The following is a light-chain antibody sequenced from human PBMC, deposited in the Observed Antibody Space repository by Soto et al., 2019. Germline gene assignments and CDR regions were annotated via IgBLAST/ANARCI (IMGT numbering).Light chain of an antibody. V-gene: IGKV3-11*01. CDR2: DAS. CDR1: QSVSSY. Sequence: EIVLTHSPATLSLSPGERATLSCRASQSVSSYLAWYQLKPGQAPRLLVFDASHRATGTPARFSGSGSGTDFTLTISSLEPEDFAVYYCQQRSNWPKTFGQGTKLEIK. CDR3: QQRSNWPKT. J-gene: IGKJ2*01.